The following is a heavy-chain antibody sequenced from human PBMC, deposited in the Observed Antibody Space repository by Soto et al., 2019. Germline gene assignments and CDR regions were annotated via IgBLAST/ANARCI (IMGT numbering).Heavy chain of an antibody. Sequence: LRXSCAASGFTFDYYAIHWVRQSPGKGLEWVSLSSWDGSNTYYADSVKGRFNISRDNRKNSLYLQMNSLRPEDTALYYCAKAQRGRKRPFFGKARPYDPYSAMDIWGQGTTVTVSS. CDR3: AKAQRGRKRPFFGKARPYDPYSAMDI. D-gene: IGHD3-3*01. CDR1: GFTFDYYA. J-gene: IGHJ6*02. V-gene: IGHV3-43D*04. CDR2: SSWDGSNT.